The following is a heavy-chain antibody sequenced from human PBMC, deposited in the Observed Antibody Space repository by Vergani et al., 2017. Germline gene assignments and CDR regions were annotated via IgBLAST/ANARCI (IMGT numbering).Heavy chain of an antibody. CDR1: GGSISSGSYY. J-gene: IGHJ5*02. V-gene: IGHV4-61*02. Sequence: QVQLQESGPGLVKPSQTLSLTCTVSGGSISSGSYYWSWIRQPAGKGLEWIGRIYTSGSTNYNPSLKSRVTMSVDTSKNQFSLKLSSVTAADTAVYYCARVRAGKLVPWGQGTLVTVSS. CDR3: ARVRAGKLVP. CDR2: IYTSGST.